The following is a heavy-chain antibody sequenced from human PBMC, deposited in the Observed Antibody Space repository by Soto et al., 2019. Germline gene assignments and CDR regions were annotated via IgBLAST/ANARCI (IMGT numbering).Heavy chain of an antibody. J-gene: IGHJ4*01. CDR1: GGSVSSGSYY. CDR2: IYYSGST. D-gene: IGHD2-2*01. V-gene: IGHV4-61*01. CDR3: ARGSGGAAAGGYFDY. Sequence: QVQLQDSGPGLVKPSETLSLTCTVSGGSVSSGSYYWSWIRQPPGKGLACIGYIYYSGSTNYNPTLKSRVTIEGDTSKNQFSLQLSSVTAADTAVYYCARGSGGAAAGGYFDYWGHGTLVPVSS.